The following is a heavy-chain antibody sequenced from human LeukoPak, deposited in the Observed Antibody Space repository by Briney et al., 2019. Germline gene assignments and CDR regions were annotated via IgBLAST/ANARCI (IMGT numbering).Heavy chain of an antibody. CDR2: TNPNSGGT. J-gene: IGHJ4*02. CDR3: ARDSGYSSGWYSFDY. CDR1: GHTLTGYY. Sequence: ASGRVSCKASGHTLTGYYMHRVRQATGQWLEWMGRTNPNSGGTNYAQKFQGRVTVTRDTSISTAYMELSRLRSDDTAVYYCARDSGYSSGWYSFDYWGQGTLVTVSS. D-gene: IGHD6-19*01. V-gene: IGHV1-2*06.